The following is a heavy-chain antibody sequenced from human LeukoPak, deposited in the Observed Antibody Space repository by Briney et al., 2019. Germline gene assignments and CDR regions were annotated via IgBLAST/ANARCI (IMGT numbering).Heavy chain of an antibody. D-gene: IGHD1-1*01. Sequence: SETLSLTCTVSGGSISSSSYYWGWIRQPPGKGLEWIGSIYYSGSTYYNPSLKSRVTISVDTSKNQFSLKLSSVTAADTAVYYCARDTQRHRARTLTPPLDYWGQGTLVTVSS. V-gene: IGHV4-39*07. J-gene: IGHJ4*02. CDR1: GGSISSSSYY. CDR2: IYYSGST. CDR3: ARDTQRHRARTLTPPLDY.